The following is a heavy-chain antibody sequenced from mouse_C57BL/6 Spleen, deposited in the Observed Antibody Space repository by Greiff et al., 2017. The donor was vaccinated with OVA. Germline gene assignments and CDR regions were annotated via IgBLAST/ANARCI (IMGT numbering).Heavy chain of an antibody. D-gene: IGHD3-2*02. CDR2: ISSGGDYI. V-gene: IGHV5-9-1*02. Sequence: EVKLVESGEGLVKPGGSLKLSCAASGFTFSSYAMSWVRQTPEKRLEWVAYISSGGDYIYYADTVKGRFTISRDNARNTLYLQMSSLKSEDTAMYYCTREGGGSSGYGFAYWGQGTLVTVSA. CDR1: GFTFSSYA. CDR3: TREGGGSSGYGFAY. J-gene: IGHJ3*01.